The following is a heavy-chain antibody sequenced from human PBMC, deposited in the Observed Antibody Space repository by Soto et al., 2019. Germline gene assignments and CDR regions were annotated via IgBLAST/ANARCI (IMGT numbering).Heavy chain of an antibody. CDR3: ARGVLH. CDR2: TYYNGNA. CDR1: GGSIDRSNYY. D-gene: IGHD3-16*01. V-gene: IGHV4-39*07. J-gene: IGHJ4*02. Sequence: SETLSLTCNVSGGSIDRSNYYWDWLRQPPGKGLEWIGTTYYNGNAYYNPSLKSRVSMSVDTSKNQFSLKLSSVTAADTAVYYCARGVLHWGQGTLVTVSS.